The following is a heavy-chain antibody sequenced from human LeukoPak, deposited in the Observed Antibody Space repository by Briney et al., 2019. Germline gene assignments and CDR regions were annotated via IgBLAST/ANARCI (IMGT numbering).Heavy chain of an antibody. CDR3: AHRKNYYDSSVFDN. CDR2: IYWDDDS. CDR1: GFSLNTRGVG. J-gene: IGHJ4*02. V-gene: IGHV2-5*02. Sequence: SGPTLVNPTQTLTLTCTFSGFSLNTRGVGVGWIRQPPGRALECLALIYWDDDSRYSPSLKSRLTITKDTSKNQVVLTMTNMDPVDTATYFCAHRKNYYDSSVFDNWGQGTLVTVSS. D-gene: IGHD3-22*01.